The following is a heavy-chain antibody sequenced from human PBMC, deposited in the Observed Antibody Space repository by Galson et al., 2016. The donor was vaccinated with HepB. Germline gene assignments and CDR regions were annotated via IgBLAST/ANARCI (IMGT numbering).Heavy chain of an antibody. Sequence: SLRLSCAVSGFTFSDHHMDWVRQAPGKGLEWVGRIRNKARSYTTEYAASVKGRFTISREDSKNSMYLQMNTLQREDTAVYYCARLYNGGYRDQHWGQGALVTVSS. V-gene: IGHV3-72*01. CDR1: GFTFSDHH. CDR3: ARLYNGGYRDQH. J-gene: IGHJ1*01. D-gene: IGHD1-26*01. CDR2: IRNKARSYTT.